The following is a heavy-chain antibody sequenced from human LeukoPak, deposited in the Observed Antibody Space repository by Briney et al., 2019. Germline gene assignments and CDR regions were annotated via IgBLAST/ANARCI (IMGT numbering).Heavy chain of an antibody. J-gene: IGHJ6*03. CDR3: ARVIRFLRYYYYMDV. CDR1: GGSFSGYY. Sequence: SETLSLTCAVYGGSFSGYYWSWIRQPPGKGLEWIGEINHSGSTNYNPSLKSRVTISVDTSKNQFSLKLSSVTAADTAVYYCARVIRFLRYYYYMDVWGKGTTVTVSS. CDR2: INHSGST. D-gene: IGHD3-3*01. V-gene: IGHV4-34*01.